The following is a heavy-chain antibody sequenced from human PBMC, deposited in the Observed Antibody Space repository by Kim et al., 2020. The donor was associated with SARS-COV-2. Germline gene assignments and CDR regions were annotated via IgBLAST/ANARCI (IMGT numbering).Heavy chain of an antibody. J-gene: IGHJ6*02. CDR3: ARHTGRGNYYYYGMDV. CDR2: IYPGDSDT. CDR1: GYSFTSYW. D-gene: IGHD3-10*01. Sequence: GESLKISCKGSGYSFTSYWIGWVRQMPGKGLDWMGIIYPGDSDTRYSPSFQGQVTISADKSISTAYLQWSSLKASDTAMYYCARHTGRGNYYYYGMDVWGQGTTVTVSS. V-gene: IGHV5-51*01.